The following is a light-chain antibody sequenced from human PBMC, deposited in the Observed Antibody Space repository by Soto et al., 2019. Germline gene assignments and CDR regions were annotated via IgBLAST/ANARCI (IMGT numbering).Light chain of an antibody. Sequence: EILLTQSPGTLSLSPGERATLSCRASQSVRNNYLAWYQQKPGQAPRLLIYGASGRATGIPDRFSGSGSGTDFTLAISRLEPEDFAVYYCQQYGSSPYTCGQGTKLEI. CDR3: QQYGSSPYT. J-gene: IGKJ2*01. CDR2: GAS. CDR1: QSVRNNY. V-gene: IGKV3-20*01.